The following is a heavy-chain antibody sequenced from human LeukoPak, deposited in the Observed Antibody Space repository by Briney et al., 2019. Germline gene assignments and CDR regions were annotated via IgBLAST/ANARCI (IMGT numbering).Heavy chain of an antibody. D-gene: IGHD5-12*01. J-gene: IGHJ4*02. CDR2: ISGSGGST. Sequence: GSLRLSCAASGFTFSSYAMSWVRQAPGKRLEWVSAISGSGGSTYYADSVKGRFTISRDNSKNTLYLQMNSLRAEDTAVYYCARDIYSGYDLTRGFDYWGQGALVTVSS. CDR3: ARDIYSGYDLTRGFDY. CDR1: GFTFSSYA. V-gene: IGHV3-23*01.